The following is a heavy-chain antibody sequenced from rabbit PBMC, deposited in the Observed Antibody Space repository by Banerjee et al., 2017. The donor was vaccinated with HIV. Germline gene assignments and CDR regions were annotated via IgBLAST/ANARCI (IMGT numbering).Heavy chain of an antibody. V-gene: IGHV1S45*01. CDR1: RFPFSDKAV. D-gene: IGHD1-1*01. Sequence: QEQLVESGGGLVQPEGSLTLTCTASRFPFSDKAVMCWVRQAPGKGLQWIACINAITGKAVYATWAKGRFTFSKTSSTTVTLQMTSLTAADTATYFCARDLPGVIGWNFGWWGQGTLVTIS. CDR3: ARDLPGVIGWNFGW. CDR2: INAITGKA. J-gene: IGHJ3*01.